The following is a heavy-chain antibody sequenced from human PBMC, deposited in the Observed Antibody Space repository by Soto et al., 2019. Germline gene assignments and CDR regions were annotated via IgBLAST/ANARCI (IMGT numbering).Heavy chain of an antibody. J-gene: IGHJ4*02. V-gene: IGHV1-8*01. D-gene: IGHD2-15*01. CDR2: MNPNSGNT. Sequence: ASVKVSCKASGYTFTSYDINWVRQATGQGLEWMGWMNPNSGNTGYAQKFQGRVTMTRNTSISTAYMELSSLRSEDTAVYYCARDNSVFCSGGSCYYFDYWGQGTLVTVSS. CDR3: ARDNSVFCSGGSCYYFDY. CDR1: GYTFTSYD.